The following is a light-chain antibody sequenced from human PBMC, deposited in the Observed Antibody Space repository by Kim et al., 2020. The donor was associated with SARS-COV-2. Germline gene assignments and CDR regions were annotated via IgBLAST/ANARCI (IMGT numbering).Light chain of an antibody. Sequence: DIQMTQSPSTLSASVGDSVTMTCQASQTISNRMDWYQQKPGKVPKLLIYEASTLESGFPSRFSGSRSGTYFTLTISSLQPDDFATYYCQQYNDYSGTFGQGTKLEI. J-gene: IGKJ2*02. CDR2: EAS. V-gene: IGKV1-5*03. CDR1: QTISNR. CDR3: QQYNDYSGT.